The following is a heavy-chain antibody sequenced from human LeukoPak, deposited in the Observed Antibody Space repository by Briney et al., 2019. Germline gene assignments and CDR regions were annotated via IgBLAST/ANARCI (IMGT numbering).Heavy chain of an antibody. CDR1: GFTFSSYA. V-gene: IGHV3-30*04. D-gene: IGHD3-22*01. CDR2: ISYDGSNK. Sequence: GGSLRLSCAASGFTFSSYAMHWVRQAPGKGLEWVAVISYDGSNKYYADSVKGRFTISRDNSKNTLYLQMNSLRAEDTAVYYCARSRYDSSGYYKNRPDAFDIWGQGTMVTVSS. CDR3: ARSRYDSSGYYKNRPDAFDI. J-gene: IGHJ3*02.